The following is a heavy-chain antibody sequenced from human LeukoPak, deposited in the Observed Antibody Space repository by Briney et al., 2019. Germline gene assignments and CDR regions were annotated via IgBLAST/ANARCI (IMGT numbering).Heavy chain of an antibody. CDR3: ARDPVVTDDY. CDR2: ISENERNI. D-gene: IGHD1-14*01. CDR1: GFTFRNYW. Sequence: GTLCLTCVASGFTFRNYWMHWDRQAQGQGLVWVSSISENERNIYYADSVKGRFTISSANATNNLYLQMNGLVAEYTAVYYCARDPVVTDDYWGQGTLVTVSS. J-gene: IGHJ4*02. V-gene: IGHV3-74*01.